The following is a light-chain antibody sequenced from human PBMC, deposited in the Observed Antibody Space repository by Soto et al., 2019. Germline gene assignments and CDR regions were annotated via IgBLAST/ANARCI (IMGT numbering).Light chain of an antibody. V-gene: IGKV3-11*01. CDR1: QSVSSY. CDR2: DAS. J-gene: IGKJ1*01. Sequence: EIVLTQSPATLSLSPGERATLSCRASQSVSSYLAWYQQKPGQAPRLLIYDASNRATGIPARFSGSGSGTNFTLTISSLAPEDFAVYYCQQRSKLLPWTLVQGTKLNIK. CDR3: QQRSKLLPWT.